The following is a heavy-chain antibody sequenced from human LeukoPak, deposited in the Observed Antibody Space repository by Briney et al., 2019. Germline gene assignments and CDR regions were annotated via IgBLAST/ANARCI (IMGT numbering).Heavy chain of an antibody. CDR3: ARENFIGYSYGSVGPGYSSTHYYMDV. CDR1: GFTFSSYS. V-gene: IGHV3-21*01. Sequence: PGGSLRLSCAASGFTFSSYSMNWVRQAPGKGLEWVSSISSSSSYIYYADSVKGRFTISRDNAKNSLYLQMNSLRAEDTAVYYCARENFIGYSYGSVGPGYSSTHYYMDVWGKGTTVTVSS. D-gene: IGHD5-18*01. J-gene: IGHJ6*03. CDR2: ISSSSSYI.